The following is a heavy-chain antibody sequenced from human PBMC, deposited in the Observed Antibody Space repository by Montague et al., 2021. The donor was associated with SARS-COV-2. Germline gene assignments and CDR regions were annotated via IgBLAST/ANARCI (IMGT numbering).Heavy chain of an antibody. CDR1: GGSFVNFY. CDR3: ARGDVLFGGNPTLDL. Sequence: SETLSLTCTVSGGSFVNFYWSWIRQPPGKALEYIGYMYSGETTNYNPALQSRVTMSVDTSTNQFSLTLNSVSAADTALYFCARGDVLFGGNPTLDLWGRGTVVTVSS. D-gene: IGHD3-10*01. V-gene: IGHV4-4*08. J-gene: IGHJ1*01. CDR2: MYSGETT.